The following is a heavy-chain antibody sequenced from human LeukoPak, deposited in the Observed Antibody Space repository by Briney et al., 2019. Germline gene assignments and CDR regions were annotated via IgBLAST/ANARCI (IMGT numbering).Heavy chain of an antibody. J-gene: IGHJ2*01. Sequence: SETLSLTCTVSGGSISSGGYYWSWLRQHPGKGLEWIGYIYYSGSTYYNPSLKSRVTISVDTSKNQFSLKLSSVTAADTAVYYCARGFLGVPRNWYFDLWGRGTLVTVSS. CDR3: ARGFLGVPRNWYFDL. CDR2: IYYSGST. D-gene: IGHD1-26*01. V-gene: IGHV4-31*03. CDR1: GGSISSGGYY.